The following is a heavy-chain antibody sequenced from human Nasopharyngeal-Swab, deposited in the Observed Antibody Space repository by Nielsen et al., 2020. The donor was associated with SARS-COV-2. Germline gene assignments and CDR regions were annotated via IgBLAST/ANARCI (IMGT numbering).Heavy chain of an antibody. V-gene: IGHV4-34*01. CDR1: GGSFSGYY. CDR2: INHSGST. D-gene: IGHD1-26*01. J-gene: IGHJ2*01. CDR3: ARGLYSGSHEYFDL. Sequence: SETLTLTCAVYGGSFSGYYWTWTRQPPGKGLEWIGEINHSGSTNYNPSPKSRVTISVDTSKNQFSLKLSSVTAADTAVYYCARGLYSGSHEYFDLWGRGTLVTVSS.